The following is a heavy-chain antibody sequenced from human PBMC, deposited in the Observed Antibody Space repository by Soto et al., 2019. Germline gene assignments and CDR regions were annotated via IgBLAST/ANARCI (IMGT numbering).Heavy chain of an antibody. CDR1: GGSISSSSDY. D-gene: IGHD4-17*01. Sequence: SETLSLTCTVSGGSISSSSDYWGWIRQPPGKGLEWMGSIYYSGRTYYNPSLKSRVTISVDTSRNQFFLKLSSVTVADTAVYYCARSGDYVPFDYWGQGTLVTVSS. V-gene: IGHV4-39*01. CDR3: ARSGDYVPFDY. J-gene: IGHJ4*02. CDR2: IYYSGRT.